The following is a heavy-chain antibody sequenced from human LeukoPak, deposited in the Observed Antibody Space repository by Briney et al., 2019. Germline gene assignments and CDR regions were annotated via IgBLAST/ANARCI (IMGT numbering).Heavy chain of an antibody. CDR3: ARGTRQAVGGLFDS. J-gene: IGHJ4*02. Sequence: GGSLRLSCAASGFTFSSYAMHWVRQAPGKGLEWVANINQDGREKYYVDSVKGRFTISRENAKNSLFLQLNSLRAEDTAVYYCARGTRQAVGGLFDSWGQGALVTVSS. V-gene: IGHV3-7*03. D-gene: IGHD1/OR15-1a*01. CDR1: GFTFSSYA. CDR2: INQDGREK.